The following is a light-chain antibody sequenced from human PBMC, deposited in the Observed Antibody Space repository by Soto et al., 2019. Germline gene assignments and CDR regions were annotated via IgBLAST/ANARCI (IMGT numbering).Light chain of an antibody. CDR1: QSVNSY. V-gene: IGKV3-11*01. CDR3: QQRSNWPLT. CDR2: DAS. J-gene: IGKJ4*01. Sequence: EIVLTQSTATLSLSPGERATLSCRASQSVNSYLVWFQQKPGQAPRLLIYDASNRATGIPARFSGSGSATDFTLTISSLEPEDFAVYYCQQRSNWPLTFGGGTKVEI.